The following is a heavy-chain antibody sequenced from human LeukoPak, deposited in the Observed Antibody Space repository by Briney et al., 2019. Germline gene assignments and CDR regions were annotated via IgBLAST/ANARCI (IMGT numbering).Heavy chain of an antibody. CDR2: IYHSGST. CDR3: ARGSVYDFWSGYYFDY. V-gene: IGHV4-59*12. Sequence: PSETLSLTCTVSGGSISSYYWSWIRQPPGKGLEWIGYIYHSGSTYYNPSLKSRVTISVDRSKNQFSLKLSSVTAADTAVYYCARGSVYDFWSGYYFDYWGQGTLVTVSS. CDR1: GGSISSYY. D-gene: IGHD3-3*01. J-gene: IGHJ4*02.